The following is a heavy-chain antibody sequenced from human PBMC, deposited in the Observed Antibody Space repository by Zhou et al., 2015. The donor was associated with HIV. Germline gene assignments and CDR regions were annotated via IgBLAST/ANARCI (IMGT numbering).Heavy chain of an antibody. CDR2: ISAYNGNT. CDR1: GGTFSTYA. CDR3: ARDRMETAVGYYNHYYGMDV. V-gene: IGHV1-18*01. Sequence: QVQLMQSGAEVKKPGASVKVSCKAFGGTFSTYAINWVRQAPGQGLEWMGWISAYNGNTNYAQKLQGRVTMTTDTSTRTAYMELRSLRSDDTAVYYCARDRMETAVGYYNHYYGMDVWGQGTTVTVSS. D-gene: IGHD2-21*02. J-gene: IGHJ6*02.